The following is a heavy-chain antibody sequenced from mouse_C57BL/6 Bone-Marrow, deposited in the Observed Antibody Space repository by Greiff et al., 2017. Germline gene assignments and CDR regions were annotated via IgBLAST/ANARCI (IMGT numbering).Heavy chain of an antibody. D-gene: IGHD2-5*01. V-gene: IGHV1-55*01. J-gene: IGHJ1*03. CDR1: GYTFTSYW. Sequence: QVQLQQPGAELVKPGASVKMSCKASGYTFTSYWITWVKQRPGQGLEWIGDIYPGSGSTNYNDKFKSKATLTVDKSSSTAYMPLSSLTSEDSAVYASARPYYSNYCYFDVWGTGTTVTVSS. CDR3: ARPYYSNYCYFDV. CDR2: IYPGSGST.